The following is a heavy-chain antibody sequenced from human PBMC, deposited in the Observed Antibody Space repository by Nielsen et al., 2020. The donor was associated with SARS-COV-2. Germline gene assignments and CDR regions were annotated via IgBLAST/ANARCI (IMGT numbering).Heavy chain of an antibody. CDR1: GGSFSGYY. Sequence: SETLSLTSAVYGGSFSGYYWSWIRQPPGKGLEWIGEINHSGSTNYNPSLKSRVTISVDTSKNQFSLKLSSVTAADTAVYYCARMTTVTTYYFDYWGQGTLVTVSS. V-gene: IGHV4-34*01. J-gene: IGHJ4*02. CDR2: INHSGST. D-gene: IGHD4-17*01. CDR3: ARMTTVTTYYFDY.